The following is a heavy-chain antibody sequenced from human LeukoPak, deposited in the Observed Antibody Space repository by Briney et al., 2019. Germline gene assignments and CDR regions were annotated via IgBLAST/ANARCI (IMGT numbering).Heavy chain of an antibody. D-gene: IGHD2-15*01. CDR1: GGTFGRYA. Sequence: ASVKVSFKASGGTFGRYAITWVRQAPGQRLEWMGGVSPIYGTSDYAQRFQGRVTISADESTSTAFLEVRSPRSEDTAVYYCARDCSGGRCYGAFDIWGQGTLVIVSS. CDR2: VSPIYGTS. J-gene: IGHJ3*02. CDR3: ARDCSGGRCYGAFDI. V-gene: IGHV1-69*13.